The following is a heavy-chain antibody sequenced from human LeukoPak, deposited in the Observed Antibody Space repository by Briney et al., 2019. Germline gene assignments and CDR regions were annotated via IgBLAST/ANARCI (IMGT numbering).Heavy chain of an antibody. Sequence: GGSLRLSCAASGFTFSSYWMHWVRQAPGKGLVWVSRINSDGSSTSYADSVKGRFTISRDNSKNTLYLQMNSLRAEDTAVYYCAKGVPAAIMDYYYGMDVWGQGTTVTVSS. CDR2: INSDGSST. CDR1: GFTFSSYW. V-gene: IGHV3-74*01. D-gene: IGHD2-2*01. CDR3: AKGVPAAIMDYYYGMDV. J-gene: IGHJ6*02.